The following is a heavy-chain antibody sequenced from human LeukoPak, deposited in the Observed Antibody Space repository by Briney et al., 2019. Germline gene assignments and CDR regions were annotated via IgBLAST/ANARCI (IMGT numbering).Heavy chain of an antibody. J-gene: IGHJ4*02. CDR3: ARHDAGIAARPFDN. CDR2: IHASGPT. CDR1: GGSVSTYY. D-gene: IGHD6-6*01. Sequence: SETLSLTCTVSGGSVSTYYWSWIRRPPGKGLEWIAYIHASGPTNYNPSLKSRITISVDTSKNQFSLKLGSVTAADTAVYYCARHDAGIAARPFDNWGQGTLVTVSS. V-gene: IGHV4-4*09.